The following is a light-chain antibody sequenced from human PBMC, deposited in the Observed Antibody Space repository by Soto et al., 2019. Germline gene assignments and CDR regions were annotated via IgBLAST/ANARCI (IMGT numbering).Light chain of an antibody. V-gene: IGKV3-20*01. CDR2: GAS. CDR3: QQYGSQPIT. J-gene: IGKJ5*01. CDR1: QSVSNNY. Sequence: EIVLTQSPGTLSLSPGERATLSCRASQSVSNNYLAWYQQKPGQAPRLLIYGASNRATGIPDRFSGSGSGTDFTLTISRLEPEDFAVYYCQQYGSQPITFGQGTRLEIK.